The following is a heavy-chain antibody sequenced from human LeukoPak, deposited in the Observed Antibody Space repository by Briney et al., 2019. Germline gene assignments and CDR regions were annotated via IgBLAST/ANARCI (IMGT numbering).Heavy chain of an antibody. CDR2: INHSGST. D-gene: IGHD2-2*01. J-gene: IGHJ6*02. V-gene: IGHV4-34*01. CDR1: GGSFIGYY. Sequence: SETLSHTCAVYGGSFIGYYWSWIRQPPGKGLEWIGEINHSGSTNYNPSLKSRVTISVDTSKNQFSLKLSSVTAADTAVYYCARCDIVVVPAAYGMDVWGQGTTATVSS. CDR3: ARCDIVVVPAAYGMDV.